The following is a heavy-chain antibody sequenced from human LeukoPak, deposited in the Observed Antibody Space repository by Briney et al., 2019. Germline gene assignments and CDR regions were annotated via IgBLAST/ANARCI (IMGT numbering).Heavy chain of an antibody. D-gene: IGHD3-22*01. CDR3: ARSGGYYDSSQD. CDR2: IIPIYGTA. J-gene: IGHJ4*02. CDR1: GGTFSSYA. Sequence: SVKVSCTASGGTFSSYAISWVRQAPGQGLEWMGGIIPIYGTANYAQKFQGRVTITTDDSTSTAHMELSSMRSEDTAVYYCARSGGYYDSSQDWGQGTLVTVSS. V-gene: IGHV1-69*05.